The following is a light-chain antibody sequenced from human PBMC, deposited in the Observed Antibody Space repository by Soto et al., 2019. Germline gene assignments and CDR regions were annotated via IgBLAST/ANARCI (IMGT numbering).Light chain of an antibody. J-gene: IGKJ4*01. CDR1: QDISNY. Sequence: IQMTQSPSSVSASVGDRVTITCQASQDISNYLDWYQQKPGKAPKLLIYDASNLETGVPSRFSGSGSGTDFTFTISSLQPEDIATYYCQQYDNLPLTFGGGTKVDIK. V-gene: IGKV1-33*01. CDR3: QQYDNLPLT. CDR2: DAS.